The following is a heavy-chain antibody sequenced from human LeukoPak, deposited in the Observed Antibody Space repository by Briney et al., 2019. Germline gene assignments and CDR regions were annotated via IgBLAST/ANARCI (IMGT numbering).Heavy chain of an antibody. CDR3: AKDLYWGFDY. CDR2: ISYDENKK. Sequence: GGSLRLSCAASGFIFSDYAIHWVRQTPGKGLEWVAVISYDENKKYYADSVKGRFTISRDNSKNTLYLQMNSLRAVDTAVYYCAKDLYWGFDYWGQGTLVTVSS. J-gene: IGHJ4*02. D-gene: IGHD7-27*01. V-gene: IGHV3-30-3*02. CDR1: GFIFSDYA.